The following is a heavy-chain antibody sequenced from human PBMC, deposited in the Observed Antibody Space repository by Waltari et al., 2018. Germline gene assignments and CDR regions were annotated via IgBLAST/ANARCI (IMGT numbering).Heavy chain of an antibody. CDR3: ARQWGGGYSYGHRYYFDY. Sequence: QLQLQESGPGLVKPSETLSLTCNVSGGSISSSSYYWGWSRQPPGQGLEWIGTSYYSGKTDYTPSLKSRVTISVDTSKTQFSLKLRSVTAADTAVYYCARQWGGGYSYGHRYYFDYWGQGTLVTVSS. CDR1: GGSISSSSYY. CDR2: SYYSGKT. V-gene: IGHV4-39*01. D-gene: IGHD5-18*01. J-gene: IGHJ4*02.